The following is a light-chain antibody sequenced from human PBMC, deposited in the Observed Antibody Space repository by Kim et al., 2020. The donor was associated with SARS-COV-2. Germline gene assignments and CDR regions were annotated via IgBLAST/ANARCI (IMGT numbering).Light chain of an antibody. V-gene: IGLV2-14*04. CDR1: SSDVGGYNY. Sequence: GQSTTITCPGTSSDVGGYNYVSWYQQHPGKAPKLMLFDVSQRPSGVSNRFSGSKSGNTASLTISGLQAEDEADYHCSSYTSSRTWVFGGGTQLTV. CDR2: DVS. J-gene: IGLJ3*02. CDR3: SSYTSSRTWV.